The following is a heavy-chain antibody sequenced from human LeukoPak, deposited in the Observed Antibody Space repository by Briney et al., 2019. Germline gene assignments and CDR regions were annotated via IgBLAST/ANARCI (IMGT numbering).Heavy chain of an antibody. D-gene: IGHD3-22*01. V-gene: IGHV4-38-2*02. CDR2: IYHSGST. CDR1: GYSISSGYY. J-gene: IGHJ4*02. Sequence: PSETLSLTCTVSGYSISSGYYWGWIRQPPGKGLEWIGSIYHSGSTYYNPSLKSRVTISVDTSKNQFSLKLSSVTAADTAVYYCARTSSSQYYYDSSGIFDSWGQGTLVTVSS. CDR3: ARTSSSQYYYDSSGIFDS.